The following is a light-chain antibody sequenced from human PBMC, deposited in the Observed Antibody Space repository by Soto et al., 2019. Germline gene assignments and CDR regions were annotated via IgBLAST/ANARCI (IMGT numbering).Light chain of an antibody. CDR3: QHYGSSLWT. CDR2: EAS. CDR1: QSVSSSY. Sequence: EIVLTQSPGTLSLSPGERATLSCWASQSVSSSYLAWYQQKPGQAPRLVIYEASFRASGIPDRFSGSGSGTDFTLTISRLEPEDFAVYYCQHYGSSLWTFGQGTKVEIK. J-gene: IGKJ1*01. V-gene: IGKV3-20*01.